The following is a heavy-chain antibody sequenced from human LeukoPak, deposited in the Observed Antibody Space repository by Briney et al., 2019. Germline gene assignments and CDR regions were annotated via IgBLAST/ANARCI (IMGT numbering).Heavy chain of an antibody. V-gene: IGHV3-48*01. CDR3: AKDHLPAAGTYWFDP. CDR1: GFTVSSNY. J-gene: IGHJ5*02. Sequence: AGGSLRLSCAASGFTVSSNYMSWVRQAPGKGLEWVSYISSSSSTIYYADSVKGRFTISRDNAKNSLYLQMNSLRAEDTAVYYCAKDHLPAAGTYWFDPWGQGTRVTVSS. D-gene: IGHD6-13*01. CDR2: ISSSSSTI.